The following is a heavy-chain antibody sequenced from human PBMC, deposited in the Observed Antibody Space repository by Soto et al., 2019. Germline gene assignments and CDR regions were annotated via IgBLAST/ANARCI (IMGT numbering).Heavy chain of an antibody. V-gene: IGHV4-31*03. CDR2: IYYSGST. D-gene: IGHD1-1*01. J-gene: IGHJ5*02. Sequence: TSETLSLTCTVSGGSISSGGYYWSWIRQHPGKGLEWIGYIYYSGSTYYNPSLKSRVTISVDTSKNQFSLKLSSVTAADTAVYYWASALVGWNEPPRRPVWLDPCGGGTTVTV. CDR3: ASALVGWNEPPRRPVWLDP. CDR1: GGSISSGGYY.